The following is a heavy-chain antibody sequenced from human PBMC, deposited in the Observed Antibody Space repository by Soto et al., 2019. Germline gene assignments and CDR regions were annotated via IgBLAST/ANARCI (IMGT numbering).Heavy chain of an antibody. V-gene: IGHV4-34*01. J-gene: IGHJ4*02. CDR2: INHSGST. CDR1: GGSFSGYY. CDR3: ACTMIATALFGY. Sequence: QVQLQQWGAGLLKPSETLSLTCAVYGGSFSGYYWSWIRQPPGKGLEWIGEINHSGSTNYNPSLKGRVTISVDTSKNQFSLKLSSVTAAETAVYYCACTMIATALFGYCGGGTLVIVFS. D-gene: IGHD3-22*01.